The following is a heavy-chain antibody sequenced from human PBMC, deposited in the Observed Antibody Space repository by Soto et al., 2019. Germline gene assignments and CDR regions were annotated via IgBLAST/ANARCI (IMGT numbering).Heavy chain of an antibody. CDR2: IYYSGST. Sequence: SETLSLTCTVSGGSISSYYWSWIRQPPGKGLEWIGYIYYSGSTNYNPSLKSRVTISVDTSKNQFSLKLSSVTAADTAVYYCARHRLSSSWFDYWGQGTLVTVSS. D-gene: IGHD6-13*01. J-gene: IGHJ4*02. CDR3: ARHRLSSSWFDY. CDR1: GGSISSYY. V-gene: IGHV4-59*08.